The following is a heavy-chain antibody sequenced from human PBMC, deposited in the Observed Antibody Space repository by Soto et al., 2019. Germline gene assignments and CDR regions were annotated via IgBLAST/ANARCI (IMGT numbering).Heavy chain of an antibody. CDR3: ARRYCASDNCPLFYYFVDL. CDR2: IIPVFRSA. J-gene: IGHJ6*02. V-gene: IGHV1-69*13. Sequence: VASVKVSCKASGGTFNKFAFSWVRQAPGQGFEWMGGIIPVFRSANYAQRFRGRITITADEYTSTVYLYLNDLRSDDTAVYYCARRYCASDNCPLFYYFVDLWGLGTTVTVSS. D-gene: IGHD2-21*02. CDR1: GGTFNKFA.